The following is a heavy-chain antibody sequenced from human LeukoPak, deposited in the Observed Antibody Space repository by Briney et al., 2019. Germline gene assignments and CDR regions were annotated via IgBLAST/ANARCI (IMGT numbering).Heavy chain of an antibody. CDR3: TAGHYGNL. D-gene: IGHD3-10*01. Sequence: GGSVRLFCAAFDYTLRISWMLGLRQAPGKGVEWVGCLTTEADGGKPDYAAPVTGRFTISRDNSKNVMYLQMNNLRTEDTAVYYCTAGHYGNLWGQGTLVTVSS. CDR2: LTTEADGGKP. J-gene: IGHJ5*02. CDR1: DYTLRISW. V-gene: IGHV3-15*01.